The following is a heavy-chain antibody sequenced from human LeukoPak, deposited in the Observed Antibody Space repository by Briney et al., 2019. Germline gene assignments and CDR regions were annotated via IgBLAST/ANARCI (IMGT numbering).Heavy chain of an antibody. CDR2: INHSGST. D-gene: IGHD6-19*01. V-gene: IGHV4-34*01. J-gene: IGHJ4*02. CDR1: GGSFSGYY. Sequence: SETLSLTCAVYGGSFSGYYWSWIRQPPGKGLEWIGEINHSGSTNYNPSLKSRVTISVDRSKNQFSLKLSSVTAADTAVYYCAREQAIAVAGTVDYWGQGTLVTVSS. CDR3: AREQAIAVAGTVDY.